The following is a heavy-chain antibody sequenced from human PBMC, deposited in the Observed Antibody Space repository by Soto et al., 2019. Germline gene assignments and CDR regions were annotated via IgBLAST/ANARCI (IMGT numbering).Heavy chain of an antibody. CDR2: LSNTGRRT. V-gene: IGHV3-23*01. J-gene: IGHJ4*02. Sequence: GGSLRLSCVVSVFPFGANAMSWVRQAPGKGLEWVSGLSNTGRRTSYADSVKGWFNISRDNSENTVYLQMNSLRVEDTAVYYCATEMGATQGPFDNWGQGTLVTVSS. D-gene: IGHD1-26*01. CDR1: VFPFGANA. CDR3: ATEMGATQGPFDN.